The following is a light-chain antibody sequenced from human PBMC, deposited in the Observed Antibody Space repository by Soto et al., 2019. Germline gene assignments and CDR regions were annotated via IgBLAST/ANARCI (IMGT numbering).Light chain of an antibody. Sequence: QPVLTQPPSASGSPGQSVTISCTGTSSDVGGYDFVSWYQQHPGKAPKLMIYEVSKRPSGVPDRFSGSKSGNTASLTVSGLQADDEADYFCTSYAGNSNVLFGGGTKLTVL. V-gene: IGLV2-8*01. J-gene: IGLJ2*01. CDR2: EVS. CDR1: SSDVGGYDF. CDR3: TSYAGNSNVL.